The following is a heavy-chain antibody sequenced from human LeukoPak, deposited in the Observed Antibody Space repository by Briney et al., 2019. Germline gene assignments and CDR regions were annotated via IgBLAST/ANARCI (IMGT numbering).Heavy chain of an antibody. CDR2: INAGNGNT. V-gene: IGHV1-3*01. CDR1: GYTFTSYA. D-gene: IGHD1-26*01. J-gene: IGHJ5*02. Sequence: ASVKVSCKASGYTFTSYAMHWVRQAPGQRLEWMGWINAGNGNTKYSQKFQGRVTITRDTSASTAYMELSSMRSEDTAVYYCARDGTEWEPYNWFDPWGQGTLVTVSS. CDR3: ARDGTEWEPYNWFDP.